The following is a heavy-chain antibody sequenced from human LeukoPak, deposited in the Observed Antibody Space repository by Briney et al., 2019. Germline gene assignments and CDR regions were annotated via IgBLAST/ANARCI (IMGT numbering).Heavy chain of an antibody. V-gene: IGHV3-33*06. CDR1: GFTFSSYG. D-gene: IGHD5-18*01. CDR2: IWYDGSNK. J-gene: IGHJ4*02. Sequence: GRSLRLSCAASGFTFSSYGMHWVRQAPGKGLEWVAVIWYDGSNKYYADSVKGRFTISRDNSKNTLYLQMNSLRAEDTAVYYCAKDRLEGVTLSWIDFDYWGQGTLVTVSS. CDR3: AKDRLEGVTLSWIDFDY.